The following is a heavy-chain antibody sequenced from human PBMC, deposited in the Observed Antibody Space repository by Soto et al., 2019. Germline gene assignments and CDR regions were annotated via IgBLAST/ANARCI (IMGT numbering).Heavy chain of an antibody. Sequence: ASVKVSWKTSGYTFTSYAMHWVRQAPGQRLEWMGWINAGNGNTKYSQKFQGRVTITRDTSARTAYMELSSLRSEDTGVYYCARLLPIFTPPYYYYYGMDVWGHGTTVTVSS. CDR1: GYTFTSYA. D-gene: IGHD3-9*01. CDR2: INAGNGNT. V-gene: IGHV1-3*01. CDR3: ARLLPIFTPPYYYYYGMDV. J-gene: IGHJ6*02.